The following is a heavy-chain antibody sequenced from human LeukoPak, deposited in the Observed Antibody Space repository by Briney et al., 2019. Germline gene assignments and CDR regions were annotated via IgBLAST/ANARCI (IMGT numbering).Heavy chain of an antibody. CDR1: GFTFSSYS. D-gene: IGHD4-17*01. CDR3: ARDGHDYGDPRGFDP. J-gene: IGHJ5*02. Sequence: GGSLRLSCAASGFTFSSYSMNWVRQAPGKGLVWVSRIHSDGSSTSYADSVKGRFTISRDNAKNTLYLQMNSLRAEDTAVYYFARDGHDYGDPRGFDPWGQGTLVTVSS. V-gene: IGHV3-74*01. CDR2: IHSDGSST.